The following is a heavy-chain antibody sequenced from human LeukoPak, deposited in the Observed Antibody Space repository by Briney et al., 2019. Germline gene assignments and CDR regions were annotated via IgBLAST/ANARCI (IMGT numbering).Heavy chain of an antibody. D-gene: IGHD3-9*01. V-gene: IGHV3-23*01. J-gene: IGHJ4*02. CDR3: AKTASLYDILTGYLLGIGY. Sequence: PGGSLRLSCAASGFTFSSYAMSWVRQAPGKGLEWVSAISGSGGSTYYADSVKGRFTISRDNSKNTLYLQMNSLRAEDTAVYYCAKTASLYDILTGYLLGIGYWGQGTLVTVSS. CDR2: ISGSGGST. CDR1: GFTFSSYA.